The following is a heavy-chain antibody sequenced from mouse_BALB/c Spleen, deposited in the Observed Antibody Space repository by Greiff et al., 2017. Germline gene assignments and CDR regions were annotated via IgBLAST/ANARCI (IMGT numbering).Heavy chain of an antibody. Sequence: EVQLVESGGGLVKPGGSLKLSCAASGFAFSSYDMSWVRQTPEKRLEWVAYISSGGGSTYYPDTVKGRFTISRDNAKNTLYLQMSSLKSEDTAMYYCARHGGGDAMDYWGQGTSVTVSS. CDR3: ARHGGGDAMDY. J-gene: IGHJ4*01. CDR2: ISSGGGST. V-gene: IGHV5-12-1*01. CDR1: GFAFSSYD.